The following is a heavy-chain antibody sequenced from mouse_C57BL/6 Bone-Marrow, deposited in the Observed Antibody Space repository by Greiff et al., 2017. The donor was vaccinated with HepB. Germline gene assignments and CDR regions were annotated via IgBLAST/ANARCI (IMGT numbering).Heavy chain of an antibody. D-gene: IGHD4-1*01. Sequence: EVKLVESGGGLVQPGGSLKLSCAASGFTFSDYGMAWVRQAPRKGPEWVAFISNLAYSIYYADTVTGRFTISRENAKNTLYLEMSSLRSEDAAMYYCARRLTGDWYFDVWGTGTTVTVSS. J-gene: IGHJ1*03. V-gene: IGHV5-15*04. CDR3: ARRLTGDWYFDV. CDR2: ISNLAYSI. CDR1: GFTFSDYG.